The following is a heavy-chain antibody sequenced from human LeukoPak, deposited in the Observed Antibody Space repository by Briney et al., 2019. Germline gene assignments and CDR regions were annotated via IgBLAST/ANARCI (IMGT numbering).Heavy chain of an antibody. Sequence: PGGSLILSCAASGFTFSNYAMNWVRQAPGKGLEWVSDITGSGAVTYYGGSMKGRVTTSRDNSKNTVYLHMTSLRAEDTAVYFCARDQHSTSLSYMDVWGDGTTVTVSS. J-gene: IGHJ6*03. CDR1: GFTFSNYA. D-gene: IGHD6-6*01. CDR3: ARDQHSTSLSYMDV. V-gene: IGHV3-23*01. CDR2: ITGSGAVT.